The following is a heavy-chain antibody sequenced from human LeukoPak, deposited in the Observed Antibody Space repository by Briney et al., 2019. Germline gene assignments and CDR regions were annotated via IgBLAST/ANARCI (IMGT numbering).Heavy chain of an antibody. J-gene: IGHJ4*02. D-gene: IGHD3-22*01. CDR3: AREGYYDSRPFDY. CDR1: GGSISSSNW. Sequence: SGTLSLTCAVSGGSISSSNWWSWVRQPPGKGLEWIGEIYHSGSTNYNPSLKSRVTISVDKSKNQFSLKLSSVTAADTAAYYCAREGYYDSRPFDYWGQGTLVTVSS. CDR2: IYHSGST. V-gene: IGHV4-4*02.